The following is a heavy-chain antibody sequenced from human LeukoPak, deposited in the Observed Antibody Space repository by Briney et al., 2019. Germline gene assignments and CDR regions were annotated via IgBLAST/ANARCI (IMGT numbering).Heavy chain of an antibody. Sequence: GGSLRLSCAASGFTFSNYWMTWVRQAPGKGLEWVSYISSSGSTIYYADSVKGRFTISRDNAKNSLYLQMNSLRAEDTAVYYCARDGYGSGLDYWGQGTLATVSS. CDR3: ARDGYGSGLDY. CDR2: ISSSGSTI. D-gene: IGHD3-10*01. V-gene: IGHV3-11*01. J-gene: IGHJ4*02. CDR1: GFTFSNYW.